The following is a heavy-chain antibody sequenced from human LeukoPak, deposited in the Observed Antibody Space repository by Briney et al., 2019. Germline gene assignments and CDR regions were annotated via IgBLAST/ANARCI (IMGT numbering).Heavy chain of an antibody. Sequence: GGSLRLSCAASGFSISTYWMHWVRQAPGKGLVWVSRISSDGRSTNYADSVKGRFTTSRDNAKNTLYLQMNSLRAEDTAVYYCAVQLGTLDYWGQGTLVTVSS. CDR1: GFSISTYW. V-gene: IGHV3-74*01. J-gene: IGHJ4*02. D-gene: IGHD5-18*01. CDR2: ISSDGRST. CDR3: AVQLGTLDY.